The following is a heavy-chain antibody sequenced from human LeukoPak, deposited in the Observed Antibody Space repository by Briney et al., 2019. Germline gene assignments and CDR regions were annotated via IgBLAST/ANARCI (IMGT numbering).Heavy chain of an antibody. D-gene: IGHD3-22*01. CDR3: ARYDSERYYYYYGMDV. CDR1: GYTFTSYD. Sequence: ASVKVSCKASGYTFTSYDINWVRQATGQGLEWMGWMSPNSGNTGYAQKFQGRVTMTRNTSISTAYMELSSLRSEDTAVYYCARYDSERYYYYYGMDVWGQGTTVTVSS. J-gene: IGHJ6*02. CDR2: MSPNSGNT. V-gene: IGHV1-8*01.